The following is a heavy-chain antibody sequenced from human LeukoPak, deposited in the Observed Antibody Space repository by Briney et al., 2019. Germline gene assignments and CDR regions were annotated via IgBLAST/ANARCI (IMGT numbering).Heavy chain of an antibody. Sequence: GASVKVSCKASGYTFTGYAMHWVRQAPGQRLEWMGWINAGNGNTKYSQKFQGRVTITRDTSASTAYMELSSLRSGDTAVYYCARVLGLRQGYYYYGMDVWGQGTTVTVSS. CDR3: ARVLGLRQGYYYYGMDV. J-gene: IGHJ6*02. CDR1: GYTFTGYA. CDR2: INAGNGNT. V-gene: IGHV1-3*01.